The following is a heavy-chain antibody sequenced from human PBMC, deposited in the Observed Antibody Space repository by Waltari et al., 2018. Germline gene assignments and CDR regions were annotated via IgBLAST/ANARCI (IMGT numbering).Heavy chain of an antibody. J-gene: IGHJ6*03. D-gene: IGHD2-15*01. Sequence: QVQLQESGPGLVKPSETLSLTCAVSGYSISSGYYWGWIRQPPGKGLEWIGSIYHSGSTYYNPSLKSRVTISVDTSKNQFSLKLSSVTAADTAVYYCARGPGEWVVAATPAGYMDVWGKGTTVTVSS. CDR2: IYHSGST. V-gene: IGHV4-38-2*01. CDR3: ARGPGEWVVAATPAGYMDV. CDR1: GYSISSGYY.